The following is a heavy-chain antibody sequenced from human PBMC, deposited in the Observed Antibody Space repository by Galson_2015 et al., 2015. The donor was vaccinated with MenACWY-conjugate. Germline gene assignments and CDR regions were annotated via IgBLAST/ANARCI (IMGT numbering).Heavy chain of an antibody. J-gene: IGHJ3*01. CDR1: GFALSSYS. CDR3: ARGWLINTFDV. V-gene: IGHV3-48*01. D-gene: IGHD3-10*01. Sequence: SLRLSCATSGFALSSYSMDWARQAPGKGLEWLSYISGGGDTIYYADSVRGRFTISRDNAKNSLYLQMNSLRAEDTAVYYCARGWLINTFDVWGQGAMVTVSS. CDR2: ISGGGDTI.